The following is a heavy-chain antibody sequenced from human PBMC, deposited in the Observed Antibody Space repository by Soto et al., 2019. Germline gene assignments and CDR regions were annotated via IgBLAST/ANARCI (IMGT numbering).Heavy chain of an antibody. V-gene: IGHV3-33*01. D-gene: IGHD2-2*01. CDR3: ARDGVVVVPAAMVTYYYYGMDV. CDR2: IWYDGSNK. Sequence: GGSLRLSCAASGFTFSSYGMHWVRQAPGKGLERVAVIWYDGSNKYYADSVKGRITISRDNSKNTLYLQMNSLRAEDTAVYYCARDGVVVVPAAMVTYYYYGMDVWGQGTTVTVSS. J-gene: IGHJ6*02. CDR1: GFTFSSYG.